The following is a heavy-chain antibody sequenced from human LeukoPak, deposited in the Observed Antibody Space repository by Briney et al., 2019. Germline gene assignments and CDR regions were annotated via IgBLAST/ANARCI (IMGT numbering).Heavy chain of an antibody. CDR1: GYTFTSYG. CDR3: AREGADEISAYYFDY. J-gene: IGHJ4*02. V-gene: IGHV1-18*03. Sequence: ASVKVSCKASGYTFTSYGISWVRQAPGQGLEWMGWISAYNGNTNYAQKLQGRVTMTTDTSTSTAYMELSSLRSEDMAVYYCAREGADEISAYYFDYWGQGTLVTVSS. CDR2: ISAYNGNT. D-gene: IGHD3-16*01.